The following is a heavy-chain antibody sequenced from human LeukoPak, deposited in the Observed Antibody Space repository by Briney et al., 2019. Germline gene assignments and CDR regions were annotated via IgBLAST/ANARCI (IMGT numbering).Heavy chain of an antibody. CDR2: INEGGSAD. J-gene: IGHJ6*02. CDR3: ARDLNRYSSGWYSYYYYGMDV. CDR1: GFTFSSLW. V-gene: IGHV3-7*01. D-gene: IGHD6-19*01. Sequence: GGSLRLSCAASGFTFSSLWMSWVRQAPGKGLEWVANINEGGSADYYADSVRGRFTISRDNAKNSLYLQMNSLRAEDTAVYYCARDLNRYSSGWYSYYYYGMDVWGQGTTVTVSS.